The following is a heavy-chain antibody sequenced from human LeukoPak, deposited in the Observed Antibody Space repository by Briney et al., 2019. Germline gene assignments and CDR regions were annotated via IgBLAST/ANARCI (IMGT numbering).Heavy chain of an antibody. CDR3: ARVVTIFGVVDY. V-gene: IGHV1-18*01. J-gene: IGHJ4*02. D-gene: IGHD3-3*01. Sequence: SEKVSCKASGYTFTSYGISMVRQAPGQGLEWMGWISAYNGNTNYAQKLQGRVTMTTDTSTSTAYMELRSLRSDDTAVYYCARVVTIFGVVDYWGQGTLVTVSS. CDR2: ISAYNGNT. CDR1: GYTFTSYG.